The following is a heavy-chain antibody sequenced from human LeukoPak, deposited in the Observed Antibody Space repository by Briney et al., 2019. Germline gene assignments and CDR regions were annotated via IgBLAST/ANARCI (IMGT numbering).Heavy chain of an antibody. CDR1: GGSFSGYY. CDR3: ARGSVVLAGAFDI. D-gene: IGHD4-23*01. Sequence: SETLSLTCAVYGGSFSGYYWSWIRQPPGKGLEWIGEINHSGSTNYNPSLKSRVTISVDTSKNQFSLKLSSVTAADTAVYYCARGSVVLAGAFDIWGQGTMVTVSS. CDR2: INHSGST. V-gene: IGHV4-34*01. J-gene: IGHJ3*02.